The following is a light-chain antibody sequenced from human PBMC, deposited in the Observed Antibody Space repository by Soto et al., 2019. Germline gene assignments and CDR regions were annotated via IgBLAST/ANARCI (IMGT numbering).Light chain of an antibody. CDR3: QQYNSYSYT. CDR2: KAS. Sequence: DIQMTQSPSTLSASVGDRVTITCRASQSISSWLAWYQQKPGKAPKLLIYKASSLESGVPSRFSGSGSGTDFTLTISSLQPDDFATYYGQQYNSYSYTFGQGTRLEIK. CDR1: QSISSW. V-gene: IGKV1-5*03. J-gene: IGKJ2*01.